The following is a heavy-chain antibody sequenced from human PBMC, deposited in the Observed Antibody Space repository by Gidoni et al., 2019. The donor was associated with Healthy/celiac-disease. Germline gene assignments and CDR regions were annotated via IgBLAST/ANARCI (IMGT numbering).Heavy chain of an antibody. Sequence: QLQLQESGPGLVKPSETLSLTCTVSGGSISSSNYYWGWIRQPPGKGLEWIGNIYYSGSTYYNPSLKSRVTISVDTSKNQFSLKLSSVTAADTAVYYCARTSYYDSSAYYGWGQGTLVTVSS. CDR3: ARTSYYDSSAYYG. CDR2: IYYSGST. J-gene: IGHJ4*02. CDR1: GGSISSSNYY. V-gene: IGHV4-39*01. D-gene: IGHD3-22*01.